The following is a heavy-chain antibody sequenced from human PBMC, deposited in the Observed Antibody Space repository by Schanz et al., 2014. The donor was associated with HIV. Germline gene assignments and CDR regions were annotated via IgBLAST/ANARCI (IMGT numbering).Heavy chain of an antibody. CDR3: TKDPSDREKAFPY. CDR2: ISYDGSNK. J-gene: IGHJ4*02. D-gene: IGHD3-22*01. Sequence: QVQLVESGGGVVQPGRSLRLSCAASGFTFSSYGMHWVRQAPGKGLEWVAVISYDGSNKYYADSVKGRFTISRDKSKNTLYLQMNSLRSPASPLYYCTKDPSDREKAFPYWGQGTLFPVSS. CDR1: GFTFSSYG. V-gene: IGHV3-30*18.